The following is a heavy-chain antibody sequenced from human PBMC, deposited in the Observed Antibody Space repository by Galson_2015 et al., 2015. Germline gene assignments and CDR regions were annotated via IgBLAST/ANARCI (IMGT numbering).Heavy chain of an antibody. V-gene: IGHV3-30*18. CDR1: GFTFSTYG. CDR3: AKDFPHMGFGEAVGPDY. J-gene: IGHJ4*02. CDR2: ITYDGSNK. D-gene: IGHD2-21*01. Sequence: SLRLSCVASGFTFSTYGMHWVRQAPGKGLEWVAVITYDGSNKYYADSVKGRFTVSRDNSRNTLYLQMNSLKVDDTAVYYCAKDFPHMGFGEAVGPDYWGQGTLVTVSS.